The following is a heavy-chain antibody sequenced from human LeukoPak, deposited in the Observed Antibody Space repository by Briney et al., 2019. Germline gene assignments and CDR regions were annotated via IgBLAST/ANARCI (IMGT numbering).Heavy chain of an antibody. CDR3: AKEDGYNYFDY. CDR1: GFTFDDYA. D-gene: IGHD5-24*01. V-gene: IGHV3-9*01. J-gene: IGHJ4*02. Sequence: GGSLRLSCAASGFTFDDYAMHWVRQAPGKGLEWVSGISWNSSSIGYADSVEGRFTIPRDNAKNSLYLQMNSLRAEDTALYYCAKEDGYNYFDYWGQGTLVTVSS. CDR2: ISWNSSSI.